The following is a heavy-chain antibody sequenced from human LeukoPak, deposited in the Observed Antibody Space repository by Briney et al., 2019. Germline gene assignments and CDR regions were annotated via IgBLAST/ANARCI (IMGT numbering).Heavy chain of an antibody. V-gene: IGHV4-59*01. CDR2: IYYTGST. CDR3: ARGERGYSYGCFDY. Sequence: SETLSLTCTVSGSSISTYYWTWIRQPPGKGLEWIGYIYYTGSTDYNPSLKSRVTISVDTSKNQFSLKLSSVTAADTAVYFCARGERGYSYGCFDYWGQGTLVTVSS. D-gene: IGHD5-18*01. J-gene: IGHJ4*02. CDR1: GSSISTYY.